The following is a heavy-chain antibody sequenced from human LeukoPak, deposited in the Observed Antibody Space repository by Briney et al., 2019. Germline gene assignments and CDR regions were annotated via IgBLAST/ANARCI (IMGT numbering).Heavy chain of an antibody. V-gene: IGHV4-30-2*01. J-gene: IGHJ5*02. D-gene: IGHD4-11*01. Sequence: SQTLSLTCTVSGGSISSGGYYWSWLRQPPGKGLEWIGYIYHSGSTYYNPSLKSRVTISVDRSKNQFSLKLSSVTAADTAVYYCARGPDYPGWFDPWGQGTLVTVSS. CDR1: GGSISSGGYY. CDR2: IYHSGST. CDR3: ARGPDYPGWFDP.